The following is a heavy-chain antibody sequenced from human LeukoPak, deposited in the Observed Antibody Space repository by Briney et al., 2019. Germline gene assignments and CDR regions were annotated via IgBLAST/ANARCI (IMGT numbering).Heavy chain of an antibody. J-gene: IGHJ4*02. V-gene: IGHV3-7*01. CDR1: GFTFSTYW. D-gene: IGHD3-22*01. CDR2: IQQDGSEK. Sequence: PGGSLRLSCAASGFTFSTYWMSWVRQAPGKGLEWVANIQQDGSEKYYVDSVKGRFFISRDNAENALYLRTNSLRAEDTAVYYCARLSQRGDSSTYQPFDSWGQGTLVTVSS. CDR3: ARLSQRGDSSTYQPFDS.